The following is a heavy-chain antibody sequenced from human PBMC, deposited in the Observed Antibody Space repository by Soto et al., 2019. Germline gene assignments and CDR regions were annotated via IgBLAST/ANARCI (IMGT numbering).Heavy chain of an antibody. J-gene: IGHJ6*02. CDR1: GLTFSSYA. Sequence: GGSLRLSCAASGLTFSSYAMSWVRQAPGKGLEWVSAISGSGGSTYYADSVKGRFTISRDNSKNTLYLQMNSLRAEDTAVYYCAKALGQLVANYYYYGMDVWGQGTTVTVSS. CDR2: ISGSGGST. CDR3: AKALGQLVANYYYYGMDV. D-gene: IGHD6-13*01. V-gene: IGHV3-23*01.